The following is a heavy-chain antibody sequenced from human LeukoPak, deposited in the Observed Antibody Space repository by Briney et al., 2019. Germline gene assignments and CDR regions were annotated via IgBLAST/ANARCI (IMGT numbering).Heavy chain of an antibody. Sequence: SETLSLTCTVSGGSISTYYWSWIRQPAGKGLEWIGRIYTSGSTNYNPSLKSRVTISVDTSKNQFSLKLSSVTAADTAVYYCASSAKGELRFDYWGQGTLATVSS. D-gene: IGHD1-26*01. CDR1: GGSISTYY. V-gene: IGHV4-4*07. CDR2: IYTSGST. J-gene: IGHJ4*02. CDR3: ASSAKGELRFDY.